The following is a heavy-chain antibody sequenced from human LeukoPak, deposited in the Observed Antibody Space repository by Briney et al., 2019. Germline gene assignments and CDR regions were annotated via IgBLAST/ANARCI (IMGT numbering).Heavy chain of an antibody. CDR2: MYYSGST. Sequence: SETLSLTCTVSGGSISSYYWSWIRQPPGKGLEWIGYMYYSGSTNYNPSLKSRVTISVDTSKNQFSLKLSSVTAADTAVYYCASSRWRYGSVDNWGQGTLVTVSS. CDR1: GGSISSYY. J-gene: IGHJ4*02. D-gene: IGHD3-10*01. V-gene: IGHV4-59*01. CDR3: ASSRWRYGSVDN.